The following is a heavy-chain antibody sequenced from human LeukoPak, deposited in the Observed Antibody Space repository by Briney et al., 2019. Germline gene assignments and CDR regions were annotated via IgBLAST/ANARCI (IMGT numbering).Heavy chain of an antibody. J-gene: IGHJ4*02. Sequence: SETLSLTCTVSGGSFSSGSYYWSWIRQPPGKGLEWIGYIYYSGSTNYNPSLKSRVTISVDTSKNQFSLKLSSVTAADTAVYYCASQPGPYYYDSSGYINWGQGTLVTVSS. CDR3: ASQPGPYYYDSSGYIN. V-gene: IGHV4-61*01. CDR1: GGSFSSGSYY. CDR2: IYYSGST. D-gene: IGHD3-22*01.